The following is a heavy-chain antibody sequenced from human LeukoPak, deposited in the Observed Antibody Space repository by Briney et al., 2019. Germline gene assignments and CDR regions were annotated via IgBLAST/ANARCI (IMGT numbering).Heavy chain of an antibody. CDR3: AREYETHLDGKVVAATGAFDI. J-gene: IGHJ3*02. Sequence: GASVKVSCKASGYTFTGYYMHWVRQAPGQGLEWMGIINPSGGSTSYAQKFQGRVTMTRGMSTSTVYMELSSLRSEDTAVYYCAREYETHLDGKVVAATGAFDIWGQGTMVTVSS. V-gene: IGHV1-46*01. CDR1: GYTFTGYY. D-gene: IGHD2-15*01. CDR2: INPSGGST.